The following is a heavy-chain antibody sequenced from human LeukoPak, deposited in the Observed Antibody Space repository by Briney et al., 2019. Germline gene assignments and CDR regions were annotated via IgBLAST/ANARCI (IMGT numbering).Heavy chain of an antibody. CDR1: GNTFTGYY. CDR2: INPSGGT. V-gene: IGHV1-2*02. Sequence: ASVKVSCKASGNTFTGYYLHWVRQAPGQGLEWMGWINPSGGTNYAQKFQGRVTMTRDTSISTAYMELSRLRSDDTAVDYCARRGFGSGSYLDSWGQGTLVTVSS. CDR3: ARRGFGSGSYLDS. J-gene: IGHJ4*02. D-gene: IGHD3-10*01.